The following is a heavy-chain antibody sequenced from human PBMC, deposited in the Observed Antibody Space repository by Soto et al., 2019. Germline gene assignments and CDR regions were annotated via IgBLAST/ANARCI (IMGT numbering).Heavy chain of an antibody. CDR2: ISSNGGST. Sequence: EVRLVESGGGLVQRGGALRLSCAASGFTFSSYAMHWVRQAPGKGLEYVSAISSNGGSTYYANSVKGRFTISRDNSKNPLYLQMGGLRAEEGAVYYCASGPGYYFDYWGQGTLVTVSS. CDR1: GFTFSSYA. J-gene: IGHJ4*02. V-gene: IGHV3-64*01. CDR3: ASGPGYYFDY.